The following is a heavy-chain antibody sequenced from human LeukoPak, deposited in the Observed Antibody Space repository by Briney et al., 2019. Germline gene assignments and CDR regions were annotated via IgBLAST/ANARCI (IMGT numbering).Heavy chain of an antibody. CDR3: ARAAETATLRSRFDY. J-gene: IGHJ4*02. CDR2: THYSGST. V-gene: IGHV4-59*01. Sequence: SETLSLTCTVSGGSIKSFYWSWMRQPPGRELEWIGYTHYSGSTNYNPSLKSRVTISVDTAKNQFSLRLNSVTAADTAVYYCARAAETATLRSRFDYWGQGTLVTVSS. CDR1: GGSIKSFY. D-gene: IGHD5-24*01.